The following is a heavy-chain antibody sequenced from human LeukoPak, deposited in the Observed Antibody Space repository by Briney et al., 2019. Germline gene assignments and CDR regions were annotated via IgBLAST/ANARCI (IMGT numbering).Heavy chain of an antibody. V-gene: IGHV4-61*02. CDR2: IYTSGST. CDR3: ARHLAYCSSTSCYNYAFDI. Sequence: SETLSLTCTVSGGSISSGSYYWSWIRQPAGKGLEWIGRIYTSGSTNYNPFLKSRVTISLDTSRNQVSLKVSSVTAADTAVYYCARHLAYCSSTSCYNYAFDIWGQGTVVTVSS. CDR1: GGSISSGSYY. J-gene: IGHJ3*02. D-gene: IGHD2-2*02.